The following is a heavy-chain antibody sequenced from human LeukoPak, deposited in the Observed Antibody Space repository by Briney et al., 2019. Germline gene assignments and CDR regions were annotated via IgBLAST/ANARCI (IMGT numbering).Heavy chain of an antibody. CDR2: MNPNSGNT. CDR3: ARGKYGSGSYFFDY. D-gene: IGHD3-10*01. CDR1: GGTFSSYA. Sequence: ASVKVSCKASGGTFSSYAINWVRQATGQGLEWMGWMNPNSGNTGYAQKFQGRVTITRNTSISTAYMELSSLRSEDTAVYYCARGKYGSGSYFFDYWGQGTLVTVSS. V-gene: IGHV1-8*03. J-gene: IGHJ4*02.